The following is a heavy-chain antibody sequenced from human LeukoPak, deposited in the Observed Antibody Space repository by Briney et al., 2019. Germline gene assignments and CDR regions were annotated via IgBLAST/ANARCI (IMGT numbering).Heavy chain of an antibody. D-gene: IGHD6-13*01. J-gene: IGHJ4*02. Sequence: PGGSLRLSCAASGFTFSSHWMSWVRQAPGKGLEWVANIKQDGSEKYYVDSVKGRFTISRVNAKNSLYLQMNSLRAEDTALYYCARQETGYSSSWWELFDYWGRGTLVTVSS. CDR2: IKQDGSEK. V-gene: IGHV3-7*03. CDR3: ARQETGYSSSWWELFDY. CDR1: GFTFSSHW.